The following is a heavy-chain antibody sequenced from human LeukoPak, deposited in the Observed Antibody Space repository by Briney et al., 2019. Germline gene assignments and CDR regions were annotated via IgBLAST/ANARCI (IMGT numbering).Heavy chain of an antibody. V-gene: IGHV4-31*03. CDR1: GGSISSGGYH. CDR2: IYYSGST. J-gene: IGHJ4*02. CDR3: ARQGGGYSYGFENYFDY. D-gene: IGHD5-18*01. Sequence: SQTLSLTGTVSGGSISSGGYHWSWIRQHPGKGLEWIGYIYYSGSTYYNPSLKSRVTISVDTSKNQFSLKLSSVTAADTAVYYCARQGGGYSYGFENYFDYWGQGTLVTVSS.